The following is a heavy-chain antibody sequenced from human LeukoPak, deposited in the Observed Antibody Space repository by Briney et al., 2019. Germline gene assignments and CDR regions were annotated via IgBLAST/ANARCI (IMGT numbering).Heavy chain of an antibody. V-gene: IGHV4-59*01. D-gene: IGHD6-19*01. CDR3: ARGVGYGSRNWFDP. Sequence: PSETLSLTCTVSNGSITADYGAWSRHPPGEGLEWIGDIYYSGTTNYNPSLKSRVTISVDTSKNQFSLKLSSVTAADTAVYYCARGVGYGSRNWFDPWGQGTLVTVSS. CDR1: NGSITADY. J-gene: IGHJ5*02. CDR2: IYYSGTT.